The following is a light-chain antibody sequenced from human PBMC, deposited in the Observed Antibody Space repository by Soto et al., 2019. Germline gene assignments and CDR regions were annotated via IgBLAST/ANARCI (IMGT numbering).Light chain of an antibody. V-gene: IGKV1-33*01. J-gene: IGKJ3*01. Sequence: DVQLTQSPSSLSASVGDRVTITCQASQDISTYLNWYQQRPGKAPKLLIYDASNLETGVPSRFSGSGSGTDFSFTINSLQPDDIATYYCQQDGESPFTFGPGTKVDVK. CDR1: QDISTY. CDR3: QQDGESPFT. CDR2: DAS.